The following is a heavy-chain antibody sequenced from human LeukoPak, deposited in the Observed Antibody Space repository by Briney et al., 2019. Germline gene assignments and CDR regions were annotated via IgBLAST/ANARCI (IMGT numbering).Heavy chain of an antibody. Sequence: ASVKVSCKASGYTFTSYGISWVRQAPGQGLEWMGWISAYNGNTNYAQKLQGRVTITTDTSTSTAYMELRSLRSDDTAVYYCARLSTIYSSSSGNWFDRWGQGTLVSVSS. D-gene: IGHD6-6*01. CDR1: GYTFTSYG. J-gene: IGHJ5*02. CDR3: ARLSTIYSSSSGNWFDR. CDR2: ISAYNGNT. V-gene: IGHV1-18*01.